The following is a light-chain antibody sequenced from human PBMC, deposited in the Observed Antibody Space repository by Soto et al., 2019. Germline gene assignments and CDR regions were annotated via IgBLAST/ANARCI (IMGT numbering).Light chain of an antibody. Sequence: EIVLTQSPGTLSLSPGEGATLSCRASQSVSSNFLAWYQQKPGQAPRLLIYAASSRATGISDRFSGSGSGTDFTLTIGRLEPEDFAVYYCQQYGSSPGTFGGGTKVEIK. J-gene: IGKJ4*01. CDR2: AAS. CDR1: QSVSSNF. CDR3: QQYGSSPGT. V-gene: IGKV3-20*01.